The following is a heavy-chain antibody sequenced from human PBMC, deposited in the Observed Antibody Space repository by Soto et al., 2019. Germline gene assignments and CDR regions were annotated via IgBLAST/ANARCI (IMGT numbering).Heavy chain of an antibody. CDR3: ASVSSGYDSRGAFDI. CDR1: GFTFSSYW. Sequence: EVQLVESGGGLVQPGGSLRLSCAASGFTFSSYWMHWVRQAPGKGLVWVSRINSDGSSTSYAVSVKGRFTISRDNAKNTLYLQMNSLRAEDTAVYYCASVSSGYDSRGAFDIWGQGTMVTVSS. D-gene: IGHD5-12*01. J-gene: IGHJ3*02. CDR2: INSDGSST. V-gene: IGHV3-74*01.